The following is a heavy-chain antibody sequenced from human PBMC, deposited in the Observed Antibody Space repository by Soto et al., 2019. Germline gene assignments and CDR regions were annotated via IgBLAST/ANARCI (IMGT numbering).Heavy chain of an antibody. D-gene: IGHD3-3*01. CDR1: GVSISSGGYY. Sequence: TLSLTSTVSGVSISSGGYYLSWIRQHPGKGLEWIGYIYYSGSTYYNPSLKSRVTISVDTSKNQFSLKLSSVTAADTAVYYCARDLPVGSGYYLGYYYGMDVWGQGTTVTVSS. CDR2: IYYSGST. CDR3: ARDLPVGSGYYLGYYYGMDV. J-gene: IGHJ6*02. V-gene: IGHV4-31*03.